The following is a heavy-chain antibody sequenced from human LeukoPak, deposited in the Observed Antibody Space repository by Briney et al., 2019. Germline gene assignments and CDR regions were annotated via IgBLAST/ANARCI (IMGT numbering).Heavy chain of an antibody. D-gene: IGHD2-2*01. CDR2: ISSSSSYI. Sequence: GGSLRLSCAASGFTFSSYSMNWVRQAPGKGLEWVSSISSSSSYIYYADSVKGRFTISRDNAKNSLYLQMNSLRAEDTAVYYCARGLVLVYCSSTSCSEWFDPWGQGTLVTVSS. CDR1: GFTFSSYS. V-gene: IGHV3-21*04. CDR3: ARGLVLVYCSSTSCSEWFDP. J-gene: IGHJ5*02.